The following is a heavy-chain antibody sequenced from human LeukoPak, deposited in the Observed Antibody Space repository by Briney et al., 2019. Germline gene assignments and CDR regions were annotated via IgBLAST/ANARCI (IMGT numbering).Heavy chain of an antibody. CDR2: IYYSGST. J-gene: IGHJ4*02. V-gene: IGHV4-39*01. D-gene: IGHD6-19*01. Sequence: SETLSLTCTVSGGSISSSSYYWGWIRQPPGKGLEWIGSIYYSGSTYCNPSLKSRVTISVDTSKNQFSLKLSSVTAADTAVYYCASLSSGCDYWGQGTLVTVSS. CDR3: ASLSSGCDY. CDR1: GGSISSSSYY.